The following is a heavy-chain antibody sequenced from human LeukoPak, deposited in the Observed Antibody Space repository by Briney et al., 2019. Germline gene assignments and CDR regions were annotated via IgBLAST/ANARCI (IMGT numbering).Heavy chain of an antibody. CDR3: ARSNPNKNALDL. V-gene: IGHV3-7*01. J-gene: IGHJ3*01. CDR2: IKKDGSEE. D-gene: IGHD1-14*01. CDR1: IFTLYSYL. Sequence: GGSLRLSCAASIFTLYSYLMSWVRQAPGRGLEWVANIKKDGSEESYLDSVKGRFTVSRDNAKNSLFLQMNSLRGEDTAVYYCARSNPNKNALDLWGQGTMVTISS.